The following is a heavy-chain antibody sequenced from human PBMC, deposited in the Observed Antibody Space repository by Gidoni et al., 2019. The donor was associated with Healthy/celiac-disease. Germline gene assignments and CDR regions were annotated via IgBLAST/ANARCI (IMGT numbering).Heavy chain of an antibody. D-gene: IGHD3-3*01. CDR2: IKQDGSEK. CDR3: ARDLNFWSGYLYGMDV. V-gene: IGHV3-7*01. CDR1: GFTFSSYW. J-gene: IGHJ6*02. Sequence: EVQLVESGGGLVQPGGSLRLSCAASGFTFSSYWMSWVRQAPGKGLGWVANIKQDGSEKYYVDSVKGRFTISRDNAKNSLYLQMNSLRAEDTAVYYCARDLNFWSGYLYGMDVWGQGTTVTVSS.